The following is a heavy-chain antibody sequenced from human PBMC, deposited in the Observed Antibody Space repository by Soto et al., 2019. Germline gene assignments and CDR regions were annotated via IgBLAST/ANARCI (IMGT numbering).Heavy chain of an antibody. CDR1: GGTFSSYA. D-gene: IGHD3-22*01. CDR2: IIPIFGTA. J-gene: IGHJ5*02. CDR3: ARQYYYDSSGYWNWFDP. V-gene: IGHV1-69*13. Sequence: SVKVSCKASGGTFSSYAISWVRQAPGQGLEWMGGIIPIFGTANYAQKFQGRVTITADESTSTAYMELSSLRSEDTAVYYCARQYYYDSSGYWNWFDPWGQGTLVTVSS.